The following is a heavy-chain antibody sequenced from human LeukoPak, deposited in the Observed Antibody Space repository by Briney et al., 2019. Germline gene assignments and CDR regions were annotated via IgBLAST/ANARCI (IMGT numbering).Heavy chain of an antibody. D-gene: IGHD5-18*01. J-gene: IGHJ4*02. CDR1: GGSVSSGSYY. V-gene: IGHV4-61*01. CDR3: ARGYSYGYSEDY. Sequence: PSETLSLTCTGSGGSVSSGSYYWSWIRQPPGKGLEWIGYIYYSGSTNYNPSLKSRVTISVDTSKNQFSLKLSSVTAADTSVYYCARGYSYGYSEDYWGQGTLVTVSS. CDR2: IYYSGST.